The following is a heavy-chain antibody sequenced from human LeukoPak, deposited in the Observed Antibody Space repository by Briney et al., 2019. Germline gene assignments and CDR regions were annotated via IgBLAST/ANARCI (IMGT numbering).Heavy chain of an antibody. CDR1: GFSFVSYT. V-gene: IGHV3-21*01. D-gene: IGHD2-2*02. CDR3: AKDSPGGYQLLYNWFDP. CDR2: ISSTSDYI. J-gene: IGHJ5*02. Sequence: GGSLRLSCAASGFSFVSYTMNWVRQAPGKGLEWVSSISSTSDYIYYADSVKGRFTISRDNAKNSLLLQMNSLRAEDTAVYYCAKDSPGGYQLLYNWFDPWGQGTLVTVSS.